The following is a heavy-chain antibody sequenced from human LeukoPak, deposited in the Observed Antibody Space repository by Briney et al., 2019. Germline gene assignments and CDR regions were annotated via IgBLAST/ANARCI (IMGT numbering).Heavy chain of an antibody. D-gene: IGHD1-7*01. J-gene: IGHJ5*02. CDR2: MYTSGAT. CDR1: GDSISNYY. V-gene: IGHV4-4*07. Sequence: SETLSLTCTVSGDSISNYYWSWIRQPAGKGLEWIGRMYTSGATNYNPSLKSRATMSVDTSKNQLSLRLSSVTAADRAVYYCARGTYNWNYVSAGNWFDPWGQGTLVTVSS. CDR3: ARGTYNWNYVSAGNWFDP.